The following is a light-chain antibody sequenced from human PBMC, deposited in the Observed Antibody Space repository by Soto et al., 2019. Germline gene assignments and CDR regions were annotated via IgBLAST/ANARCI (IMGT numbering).Light chain of an antibody. V-gene: IGKV1-39*01. Sequence: DIELTQSPSSLSVSVGDRVTITCRASQSVSIYLDWYQQKPGQAPKLLIYAASSMPTGIPSRFSGSGSGTDFTLTSSSLQPEDFAVYYCQQSYNSPLTFGQGTKVDIK. CDR1: QSVSIY. J-gene: IGKJ1*01. CDR3: QQSYNSPLT. CDR2: AAS.